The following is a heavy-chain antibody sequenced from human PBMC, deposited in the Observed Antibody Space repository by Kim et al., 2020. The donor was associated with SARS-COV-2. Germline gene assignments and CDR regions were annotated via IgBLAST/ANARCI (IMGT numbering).Heavy chain of an antibody. J-gene: IGHJ3*02. V-gene: IGHV4-31*03. Sequence: SETLSLTCTVSGGSISSGGYYWSWIRQHPGKGLEWIGYIYYSGSTYYNPSLKSRVTISVDTSKNQFSLKLSSVTAADTAVYYCARDSGGGRIVVVTATPGLAFDIWGQGTMVTVSS. CDR3: ARDSGGGRIVVVTATPGLAFDI. D-gene: IGHD2-21*02. CDR1: GGSISSGGYY. CDR2: IYYSGST.